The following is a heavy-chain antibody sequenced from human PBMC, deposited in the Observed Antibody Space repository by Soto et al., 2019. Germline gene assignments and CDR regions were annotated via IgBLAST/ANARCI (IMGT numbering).Heavy chain of an antibody. CDR2: IYYSGST. CDR1: GGSISSSSYY. V-gene: IGHV4-39*01. CDR3: ARHLPAMVRGVIIFHIPVDAFDI. J-gene: IGHJ3*02. D-gene: IGHD3-10*01. Sequence: QLQLQESGPGLVKPSETLSLTCTVSGGSISSSSYYWGWIRQPPGKGLEWIGSIYYSGSTYYNPSLKSRVTISVDTSKNQFSLKLSSVTAADTAVYYCARHLPAMVRGVIIFHIPVDAFDIWGQGTMVTVSS.